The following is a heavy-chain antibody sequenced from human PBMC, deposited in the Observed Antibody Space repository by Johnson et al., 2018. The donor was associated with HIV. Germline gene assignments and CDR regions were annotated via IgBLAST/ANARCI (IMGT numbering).Heavy chain of an antibody. J-gene: IGHJ3*02. CDR2: ISYDGSNK. Sequence: QVQLVESGGGVVQPGRSLRLSCAASRFTFSSYVMHWVRQAPGKGLEWVAVISYDGSNKYYADSVKGRFTISRDNSKNTLYLQMNSLRAEDTAVYYCARDQWLAPSGAFDIWGQGTMVTVSS. CDR3: ARDQWLAPSGAFDI. V-gene: IGHV3-30*03. D-gene: IGHD6-19*01. CDR1: RFTFSSYV.